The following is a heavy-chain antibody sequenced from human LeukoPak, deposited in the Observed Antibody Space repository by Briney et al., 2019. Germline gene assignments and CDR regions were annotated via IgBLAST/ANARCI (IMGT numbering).Heavy chain of an antibody. CDR3: ARVVNTARDYYYGMDV. Sequence: GGSLRLSCAASGFTFSDYYMSWIRQAPGKGLEWVSYISSSGSTIYYADSVKGRFTISRDNAKNPLYLQMNSLRAEDTAVYYCARVVNTARDYYYGMDVWGQGTTVTVSS. V-gene: IGHV3-11*01. J-gene: IGHJ6*02. CDR2: ISSSGSTI. CDR1: GFTFSDYY. D-gene: IGHD5-18*01.